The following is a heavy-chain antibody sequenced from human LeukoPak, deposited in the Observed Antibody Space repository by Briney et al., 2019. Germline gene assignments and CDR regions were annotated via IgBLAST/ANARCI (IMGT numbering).Heavy chain of an antibody. D-gene: IGHD1-26*01. V-gene: IGHV3-73*01. Sequence: PGGSLRLSCAASGFTFSGSAIHWVRQSSGKGLEWVGQIDKKDKGYATATAYAASVKGRFTISRDDSINTAYLQMKSLKTEDTALYYCTRDSGTYSWFDPWGQGTLATVSS. CDR3: TRDSGTYSWFDP. CDR1: GFTFSGSA. CDR2: IDKKDKGYATAT. J-gene: IGHJ5*02.